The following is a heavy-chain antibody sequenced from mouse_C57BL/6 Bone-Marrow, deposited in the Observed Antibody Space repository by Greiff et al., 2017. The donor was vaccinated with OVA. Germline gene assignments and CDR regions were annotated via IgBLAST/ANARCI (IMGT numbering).Heavy chain of an antibody. CDR3: ARDHGNPYYFDY. V-gene: IGHV5-16*01. CDR2: INYDGSST. Sequence: DVKLVESEGGLVQPGSSMKLSCTASGFTFSDYYMAWVRQVPEKGLEWVANINYDGSSTYYLDSFMSRFFISRDNAKNILYLQMSSLKSEDTATYYCARDHGNPYYFDYWGQGTTLTVSS. CDR1: GFTFSDYY. D-gene: IGHD2-1*01. J-gene: IGHJ2*01.